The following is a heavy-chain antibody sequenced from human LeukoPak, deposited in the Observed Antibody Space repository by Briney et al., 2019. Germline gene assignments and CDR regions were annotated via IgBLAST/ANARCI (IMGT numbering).Heavy chain of an antibody. CDR3: AKDPHIVATIGD. Sequence: GGSLRLSCAASGFTFSSYGMQWVRQAPGKGLEWVAFIRYDGSNKYYADSVKGRFTISRDNSKNTLYLQMNSLRAEDTAVYYCAKDPHIVATIGDWGQGTLVTVSS. J-gene: IGHJ4*02. CDR2: IRYDGSNK. V-gene: IGHV3-30*02. D-gene: IGHD5-12*01. CDR1: GFTFSSYG.